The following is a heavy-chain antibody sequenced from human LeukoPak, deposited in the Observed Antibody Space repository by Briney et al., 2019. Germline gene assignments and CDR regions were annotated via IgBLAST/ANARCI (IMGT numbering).Heavy chain of an antibody. CDR1: GGSISSGGYY. CDR3: AREAAMDDFWSGPDY. Sequence: PSQTLSLTCTVSGGSISSGGYYWSWIRQHPGKGLEWIGYIYYSGSTYYNPSLMSRVTISVDTSKNQFSLKLSSVTAADTAVYYCAREAAMDDFWSGPDYWGQGTLVTVSS. V-gene: IGHV4-31*03. CDR2: IYYSGST. D-gene: IGHD3-3*01. J-gene: IGHJ4*02.